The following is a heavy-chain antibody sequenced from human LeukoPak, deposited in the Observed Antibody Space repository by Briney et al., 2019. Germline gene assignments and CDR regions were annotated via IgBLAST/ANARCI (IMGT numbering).Heavy chain of an antibody. CDR1: GFTFSSPT. J-gene: IGHJ4*02. CDR3: ARVLYSSRSHDY. CDR2: ISSSSYM. V-gene: IGHV3-21*01. Sequence: GGSLRLSCVVSGFTFSSPTMNWVRQAPGRGLEWVSSISSSSYMYYADSVKGRFTVSRDNAKNSLYLQMNSLRAEDTAVYYCARVLYSSRSHDYWGQGTLVTVSS. D-gene: IGHD6-13*01.